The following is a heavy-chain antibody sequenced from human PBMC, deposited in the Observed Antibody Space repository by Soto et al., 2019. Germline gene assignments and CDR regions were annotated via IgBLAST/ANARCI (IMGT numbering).Heavy chain of an antibody. CDR1: GYSFTSYW. J-gene: IGHJ5*02. Sequence: PGESLKISCKGSGYSFTSYWISWVRQMPGKGLEWMGRIDPSDSYTNYSPSFQGHVTISADKSISTAYLQWSSLKASDTAMYYCARGGTSPLEWFDPWGQGTLVTVSS. V-gene: IGHV5-10-1*01. CDR2: IDPSDSYT. D-gene: IGHD2-2*01. CDR3: ARGGTSPLEWFDP.